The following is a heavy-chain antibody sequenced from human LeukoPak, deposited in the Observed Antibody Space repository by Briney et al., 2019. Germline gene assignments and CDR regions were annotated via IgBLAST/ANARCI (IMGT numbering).Heavy chain of an antibody. Sequence: SETLSLTCTVSGGSISSGGYYWRWIRQHPGKGLGWIGYIYYSGSTYYNPSLKSRVTISVDTSKNQFSLKLSSVTAAATAVYYCARDLGDDGMDVWGQGTTVTVSS. CDR1: GGSISSGGYY. D-gene: IGHD7-27*01. CDR3: ARDLGDDGMDV. CDR2: IYYSGST. V-gene: IGHV4-31*03. J-gene: IGHJ6*02.